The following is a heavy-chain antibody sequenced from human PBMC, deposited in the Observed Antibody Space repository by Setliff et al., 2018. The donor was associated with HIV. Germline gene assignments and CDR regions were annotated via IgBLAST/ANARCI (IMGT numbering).Heavy chain of an antibody. CDR3: ARGTAPRRGTNYGGNYPLDY. Sequence: SETLSLTCNVSGGAIINYDWTWVRQSAGKGLEWIGRIDTSESTNYNPSLKSRVTISIDTSNHQFSLKLSSVTPADTAVYFCARGTAPRRGTNYGGNYPLDYWGQGTLVTVSS. D-gene: IGHD4-17*01. CDR2: IDTSEST. V-gene: IGHV4-4*07. CDR1: GGAIINYD. J-gene: IGHJ4*02.